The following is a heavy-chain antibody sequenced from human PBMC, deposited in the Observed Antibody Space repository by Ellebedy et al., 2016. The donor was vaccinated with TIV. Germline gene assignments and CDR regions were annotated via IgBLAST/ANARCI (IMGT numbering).Heavy chain of an antibody. J-gene: IGHJ6*02. V-gene: IGHV4-34*01. CDR3: ARVHVLLWFGEFRGNYYGMDV. D-gene: IGHD3-10*01. CDR2: INHSGST. CDR1: GGSFSGYY. Sequence: SETLSLTXAVYGGSFSGYYWSWIRQPPGKGLEWIGEINHSGSTNYNPSLKSRVTISVDTSKNQFSLKLSSVTAADTAVYYCARVHVLLWFGEFRGNYYGMDVWGQGTTVTVSS.